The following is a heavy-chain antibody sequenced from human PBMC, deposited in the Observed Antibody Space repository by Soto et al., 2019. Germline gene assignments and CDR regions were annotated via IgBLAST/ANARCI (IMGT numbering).Heavy chain of an antibody. CDR2: IFSGGTT. J-gene: IGHJ4*02. CDR1: GFTVSSNY. CDR3: ARETVPPSYHYYDC. D-gene: IGHD2-2*01. V-gene: IGHV3-53*01. Sequence: GGSLRLSCAASGFTVSSNYMSWVRQAPGRGLEWVSTIFSGGTTHYADSVKGRFTISRDSSKNTLYLQMNSLRAEDTAIYYCARETVPPSYHYYDCWGQGTLVTVSS.